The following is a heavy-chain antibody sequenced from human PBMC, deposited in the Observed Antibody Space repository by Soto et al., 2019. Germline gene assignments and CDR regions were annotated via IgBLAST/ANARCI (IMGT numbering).Heavy chain of an antibody. J-gene: IGHJ6*03. D-gene: IGHD6-25*01. V-gene: IGHV1-2*04. CDR2: INPNSGGT. CDR3: ARGAAATMPQYYYYYMDV. Sequence: ASVKVSCKASGYTFTGYYMHWVRQAPGQGLEWMGWINPNSGGTNYAPKFQGWVTMTRDTSISTAYMELSRLRSDDTAVYYCARGAAATMPQYYYYYMDVWGKGTTVTVSS. CDR1: GYTFTGYY.